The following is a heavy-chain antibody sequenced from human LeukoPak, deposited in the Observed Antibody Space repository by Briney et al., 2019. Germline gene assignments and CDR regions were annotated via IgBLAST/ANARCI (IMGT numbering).Heavy chain of an antibody. Sequence: ASVKVSCKASGYTFTNYGITWVRQAPGQGLEWMGWISAYNGNTNYAQKFQGRVTMTTDTSTSTAYMELRSLRSDDTAVYYCATLGYSYGYPHRRFDPWGQGTLVTVSS. D-gene: IGHD5-18*01. CDR3: ATLGYSYGYPHRRFDP. J-gene: IGHJ5*02. CDR1: GYTFTNYG. CDR2: ISAYNGNT. V-gene: IGHV1-18*01.